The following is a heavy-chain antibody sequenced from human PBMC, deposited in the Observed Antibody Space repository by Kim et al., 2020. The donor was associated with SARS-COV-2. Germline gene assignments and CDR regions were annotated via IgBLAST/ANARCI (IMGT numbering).Heavy chain of an antibody. D-gene: IGHD2-21*02. CDR3: ARSIVVVTAIFFDY. V-gene: IGHV4-39*07. Sequence: NPSLKSRVTISVDTSKNQFSLKLSSVTAADTAVYYCARSIVVVTAIFFDYWGQGTLVTVSS. J-gene: IGHJ4*02.